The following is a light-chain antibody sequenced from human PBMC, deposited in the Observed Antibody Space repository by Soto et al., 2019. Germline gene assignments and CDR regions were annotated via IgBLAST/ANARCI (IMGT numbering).Light chain of an antibody. J-gene: IGKJ5*01. CDR3: LLSYSAVT. V-gene: IGKV1-39*01. CDR2: APS. CDR1: QSVSSY. Sequence: DIQMTQSPSSLSASVGDRISITCRASQSVSSYLNWYQQKPGKAPRLLIYAPSHLQTGVPSRFRGTESATHFILTISSLQREVFQTLYCLLSYSAVTFGQGIRLEIK.